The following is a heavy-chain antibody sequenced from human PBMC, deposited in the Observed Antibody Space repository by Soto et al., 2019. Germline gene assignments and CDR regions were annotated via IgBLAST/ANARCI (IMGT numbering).Heavy chain of an antibody. CDR2: ITASGDNT. CDR3: GRDTGMGTYYATGRRHGGEY. J-gene: IGHJ4*02. V-gene: IGHV3-23*01. Sequence: EVQLLESGGGLVQPGGSLRLSCAASGFTFSTYVMNWVRQAPGKGLEYVSAITASGDNTFYAHSVKGRFAISRENSNNTLYLHMSSLGAEDTALYYCGRDTGMGTYYATGRRHGGEYWGQGTLVTVSS. CDR1: GFTFSTYV. D-gene: IGHD3-10*01.